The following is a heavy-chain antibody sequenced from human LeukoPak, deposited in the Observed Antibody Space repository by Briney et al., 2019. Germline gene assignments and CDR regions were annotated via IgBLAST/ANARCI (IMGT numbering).Heavy chain of an antibody. CDR2: ISGSGGST. D-gene: IGHD6-13*01. J-gene: IGHJ5*02. CDR3: AKKDSSSWYTWSDP. CDR1: GFTFSSYA. V-gene: IGHV3-23*01. Sequence: GGSLRLSCAASGFTFSSYAMSWVRQAPGKGLEWVSAISGSGGSTYYADSVKGRFTISRDNSKNTLYLQMNSLRAEDTAVYYCAKKDSSSWYTWSDPWGQGTLVTVSS.